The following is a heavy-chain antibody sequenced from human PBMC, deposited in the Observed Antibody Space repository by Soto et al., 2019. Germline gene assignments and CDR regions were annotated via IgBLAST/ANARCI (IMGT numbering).Heavy chain of an antibody. Sequence: QVQMVQSGAEVKKTGASVKVSCKASVYTFTSYGISWVRQAPGQGLEWMGWISAYNGNTNYAQKLQGRVTMTTDTSTSTAYMVLRSLRSDDTAVYYCARDVGRRLGWPDAFDIWGQGTMVTVSS. CDR1: VYTFTSYG. CDR3: ARDVGRRLGWPDAFDI. D-gene: IGHD1-1*01. J-gene: IGHJ3*02. V-gene: IGHV1-18*01. CDR2: ISAYNGNT.